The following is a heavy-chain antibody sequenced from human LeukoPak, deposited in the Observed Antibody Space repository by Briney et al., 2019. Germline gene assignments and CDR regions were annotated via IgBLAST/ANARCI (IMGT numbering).Heavy chain of an antibody. V-gene: IGHV3-9*01. CDR1: GFTFDDYA. CDR3: AKDKETSSGWEGPFDY. CDR2: ISWNSGSI. J-gene: IGHJ4*02. D-gene: IGHD6-19*01. Sequence: GRSLRLSCAASGFTFDDYAMHWVRQAPGKGLEWVSGISWNSGSIGYADSVKGRFTISRDNAKNSLYLQMNSLGAEDTALYYCAKDKETSSGWEGPFDYWGQGTLVTVSS.